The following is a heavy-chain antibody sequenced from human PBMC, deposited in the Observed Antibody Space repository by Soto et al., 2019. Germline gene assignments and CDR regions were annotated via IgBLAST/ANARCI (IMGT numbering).Heavy chain of an antibody. V-gene: IGHV4-34*01. CDR2: INHSGST. J-gene: IGHJ6*02. D-gene: IGHD5-12*01. Sequence: PSETLSLTCAVYGGSFSGYYWSWIRQPPGKGLEWIGEINHSGSTNYNPSLKSRVTISVDTSKNQFSLKLSSVTAADTAVYYCASSVDIVATIRSTGYYGMDVWGQGTTVT. CDR1: GGSFSGYY. CDR3: ASSVDIVATIRSTGYYGMDV.